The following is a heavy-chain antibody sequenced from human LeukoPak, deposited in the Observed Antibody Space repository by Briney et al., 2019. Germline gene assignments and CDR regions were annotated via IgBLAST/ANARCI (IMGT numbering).Heavy chain of an antibody. D-gene: IGHD3-10*01. V-gene: IGHV4-30-4*08. CDR1: GGSISSGDSN. CDR3: DRVKRDPYYSPSGTDSLVGGDFDY. J-gene: IGHJ4*02. Sequence: SETLSLTCTVSGGSISSGDSNWSWIRQPPGKGLGWIAYIFYSGRTYYNPSLKSRVTISVETSKNQFSLNLSSVTAADTAVYYCDRVKRDPYYSPSGTDSLVGGDFDYWGQGTLVTVSS. CDR2: IFYSGRT.